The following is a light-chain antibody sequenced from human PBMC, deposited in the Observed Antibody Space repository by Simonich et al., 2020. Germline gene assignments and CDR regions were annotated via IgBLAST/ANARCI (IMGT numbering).Light chain of an antibody. Sequence: QSALTQPRSVSGSPGHSVTISCTGTSSGVGGYNYVSWYQQHPGKAPKLLIYDVSKRPSGVPDRFSGSKSGNTASLTISGLQAEDEADYYCCSYAGSYSWVFGGGTKLTVL. CDR3: CSYAGSYSWV. CDR1: SSGVGGYNY. CDR2: DVS. V-gene: IGLV2-11*01. J-gene: IGLJ3*02.